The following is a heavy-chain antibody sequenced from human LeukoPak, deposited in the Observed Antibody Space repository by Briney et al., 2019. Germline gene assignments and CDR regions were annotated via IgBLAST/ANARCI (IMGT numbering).Heavy chain of an antibody. CDR2: ISHDGNNK. J-gene: IGHJ4*02. Sequence: EGSLRLSCAASGFTFSSYGMHWVRQAPGKGLEWVAVISHDGNNKYYADSVKGRFTISRDNSKNTLYLQMNSLRAEDTAVYYCAKDLVTTVRYYFDYWGQGTLVTVSS. V-gene: IGHV3-30*18. CDR1: GFTFSSYG. D-gene: IGHD4-17*01. CDR3: AKDLVTTVRYYFDY.